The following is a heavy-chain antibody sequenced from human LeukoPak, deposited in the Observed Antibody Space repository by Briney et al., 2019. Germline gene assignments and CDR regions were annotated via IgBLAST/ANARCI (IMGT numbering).Heavy chain of an antibody. J-gene: IGHJ6*03. CDR1: GFTFSNYW. CDR2: IKQDGSEK. Sequence: GGSLRLSCAASGFTFSNYWMSWVRQAPWKGLEWVANIKQDGSEKYYVDSVKGRFTISRDNAKNSLYLQMNSLRAEDTAVYYCARKVGANTPMYYYYYMDVWGKGTTVNVPS. V-gene: IGHV3-7*01. D-gene: IGHD1-26*01. CDR3: ARKVGANTPMYYYYYMDV.